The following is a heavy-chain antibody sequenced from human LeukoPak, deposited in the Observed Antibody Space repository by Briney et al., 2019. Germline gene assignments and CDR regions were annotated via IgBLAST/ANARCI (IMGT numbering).Heavy chain of an antibody. J-gene: IGHJ4*02. D-gene: IGHD3-3*01. V-gene: IGHV1-2*06. CDR1: GYTFTGYY. Sequence: ASVKLSCKASGYTFTGYYMHWMRQAPGQGLEWMGRINPNSGGTNYAQKFQGRVTMTRDTSISTAYMELSRLRSDDTAVYYCARAAGLYYDFWSGYAHWGQGTLVTVSS. CDR3: ARAAGLYYDFWSGYAH. CDR2: INPNSGGT.